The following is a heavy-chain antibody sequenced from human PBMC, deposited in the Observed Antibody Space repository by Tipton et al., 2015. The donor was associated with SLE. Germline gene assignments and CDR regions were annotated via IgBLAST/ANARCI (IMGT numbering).Heavy chain of an antibody. CDR3: ARGASYGTDY. J-gene: IGHJ4*02. CDR1: GGSFSGYY. Sequence: TLSLTCAVYGGSFSGYYWSWIRQPPGKGLEWIGYIYTSGSTNYNPSLKSRVTISVDTSKNQFSLKLSSVTAADTAVYYCARGASYGTDYWGQGTLVTVSS. CDR2: IYTSGST. V-gene: IGHV4-4*08. D-gene: IGHD5-18*01.